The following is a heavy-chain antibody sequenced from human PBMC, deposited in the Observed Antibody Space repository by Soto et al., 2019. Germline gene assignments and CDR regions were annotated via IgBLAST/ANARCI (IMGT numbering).Heavy chain of an antibody. CDR2: ISSSSSYI. V-gene: IGHV3-21*01. D-gene: IGHD2-15*01. CDR3: ARDGYCSGGSCYPGESY. Sequence: EVQLVESGGGLVKPGGSLRLSCVASGFTFSSYSMNWVRQAPGKGLEWVSSISSSSSYIYYPDSVKGRFTISRDNAKKSVYLQLNRLRAEETAVYYCARDGYCSGGSCYPGESYWGQGTLVTVSS. J-gene: IGHJ4*02. CDR1: GFTFSSYS.